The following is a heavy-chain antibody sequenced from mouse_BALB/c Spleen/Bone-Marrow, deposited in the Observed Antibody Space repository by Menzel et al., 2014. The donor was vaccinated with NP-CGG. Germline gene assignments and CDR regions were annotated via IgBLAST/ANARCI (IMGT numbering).Heavy chain of an antibody. V-gene: IGHV1-87*01. J-gene: IGHJ2*01. CDR1: GYTFTSYW. CDR3: SREGGY. Sequence: QVTLKESGAELARPGASVKLSCKASGYTFTSYWMQWVKQRPGQGLEWIGAIYPGDGDTRYTQKFKGKATLTADTSSSTGYMQLSSLASEDSAVYYYSREGGYWGQGTTLTVSS. CDR2: IYPGDGDT.